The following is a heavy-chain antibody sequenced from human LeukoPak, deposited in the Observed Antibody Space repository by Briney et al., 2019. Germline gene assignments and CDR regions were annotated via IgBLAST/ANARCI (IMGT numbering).Heavy chain of an antibody. Sequence: GGSLRLSCTASGFTFSSYGVHWVRQAPGKGLEWVSSIQFDGSEKYYADSVRGRFTISRDNSKNTLSLQMNSLRAEDTALYYCAKDVYDCSGGSCPQYYYVMDVWGQGTTVTVSS. CDR1: GFTFSSYG. J-gene: IGHJ6*02. CDR2: IQFDGSEK. V-gene: IGHV3-30*02. D-gene: IGHD2-15*01. CDR3: AKDVYDCSGGSCPQYYYVMDV.